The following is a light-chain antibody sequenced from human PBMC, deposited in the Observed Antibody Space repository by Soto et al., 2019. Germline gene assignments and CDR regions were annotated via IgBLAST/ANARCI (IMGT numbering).Light chain of an antibody. Sequence: DIQMTQSPSTLSGSVGDRVTITCRASQTISSWLAWYQQKPGKAPKLLIYKASTLKSGVPSRFSGSGSGTEFTLTISSLKNDDFETYYCQQYNNYWTFGQGTKVDTK. CDR1: QTISSW. CDR3: QQYNNYWT. CDR2: KAS. V-gene: IGKV1-5*03. J-gene: IGKJ1*01.